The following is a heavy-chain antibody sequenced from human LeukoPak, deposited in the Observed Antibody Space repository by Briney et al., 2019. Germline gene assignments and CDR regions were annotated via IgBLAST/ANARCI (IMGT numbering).Heavy chain of an antibody. D-gene: IGHD2-2*01. V-gene: IGHV4-38-2*02. CDR1: GYSISSGYY. Sequence: SETLSLTCTVSGYSISSGYYWGWIRQPPGKGRGWIGSIYFSASTYYHPSLKSRVTISVDTSKNQFSLKLSSVTAADTAVYYCARGPTYQPIDFWGQGTLVTVSS. J-gene: IGHJ4*02. CDR2: IYFSAST. CDR3: ARGPTYQPIDF.